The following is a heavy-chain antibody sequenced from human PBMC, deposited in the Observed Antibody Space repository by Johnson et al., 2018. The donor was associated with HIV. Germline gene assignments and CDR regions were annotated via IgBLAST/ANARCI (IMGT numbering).Heavy chain of an antibody. J-gene: IGHJ3*02. V-gene: IGHV3-30*04. CDR2: ISYDGSNK. CDR1: GFTFSSYA. D-gene: IGHD5-24*01. CDR3: ARRSGYAFDI. Sequence: QVQLVESVGGVVQPGRSLRLSCASSGFTFSSYAMHWVRQAPGKGLEWVAVISYDGSNKYYVDSVKGRFTISRDNAKNSLSLQMNSLRVEDTAVYYCARRSGYAFDIWGQGTMVTVSS.